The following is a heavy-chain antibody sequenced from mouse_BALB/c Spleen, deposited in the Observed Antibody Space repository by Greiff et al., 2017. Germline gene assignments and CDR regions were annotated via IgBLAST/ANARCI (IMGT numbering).Heavy chain of an antibody. CDR2: ISYSGST. Sequence: EVQLQESGPSLVKPSQTLSLTCSVTGDSITSGYWNWIRKFPGNKLEYMGYISYSGSTYYNPSLKSRISITRDTSKNQYYLQLNSVTTEDTATYYCARSAIYYGNWDYYAMDYWGQGTSVTVSS. V-gene: IGHV3-8*02. D-gene: IGHD2-1*01. CDR1: GDSITSGY. CDR3: ARSAIYYGNWDYYAMDY. J-gene: IGHJ4*01.